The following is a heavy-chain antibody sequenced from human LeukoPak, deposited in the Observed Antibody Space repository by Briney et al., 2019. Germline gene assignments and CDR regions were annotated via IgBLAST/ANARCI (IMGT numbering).Heavy chain of an antibody. D-gene: IGHD2/OR15-2a*01. CDR1: GGSISSGGYS. CDR2: IYHSGST. J-gene: IGHJ3*02. CDR3: ARDSRRGNRAFDI. V-gene: IGHV4-30-2*01. Sequence: PSETLSLTCAVSGGSISSGGYSWSWIRQPPGKGLEWIGYIYHSGSTYYNPSLKSRVTISVDRSKNQFSLKLSSVTAADTAVYYCARDSRRGNRAFDIWGQGTMVTVSS.